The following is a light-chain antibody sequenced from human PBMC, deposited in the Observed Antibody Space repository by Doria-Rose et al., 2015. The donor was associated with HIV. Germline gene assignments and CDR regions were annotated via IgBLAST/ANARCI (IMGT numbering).Light chain of an antibody. CDR3: RSYDSRLSVYV. J-gene: IGLJ1*01. CDR1: SSNIGAGFD. V-gene: IGLV1-40*01. Sequence: LTQSPSVSGAPGQRVAIPCTGSSSNIGAGFDVNWYQQFPGTAPQLLIHGNTNRPSGVPDRFSGSKSGTSASLAISGLRAEDEADYYCRSYDSRLSVYVFGTGTKVTVL. CDR2: GNT.